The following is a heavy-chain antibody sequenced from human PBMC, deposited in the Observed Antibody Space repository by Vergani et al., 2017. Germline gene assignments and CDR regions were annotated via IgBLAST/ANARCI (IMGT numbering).Heavy chain of an antibody. CDR2: ISSSSSYI. CDR1: GFTFSSYS. V-gene: IGHV3-21*01. CDR3: ARHQVITSIVGATTAAFDI. J-gene: IGHJ3*02. Sequence: EVQLVESGGGLVKPGGSLRLSCAASGFTFSSYSMNWVRQAPGKGLEWVSSISSSSSYIYYADSVKGRFTISRDNAKNSLYLKMNSLRAEDTAVYYCARHQVITSIVGATTAAFDIWGQGTMVTVSS. D-gene: IGHD1-26*01.